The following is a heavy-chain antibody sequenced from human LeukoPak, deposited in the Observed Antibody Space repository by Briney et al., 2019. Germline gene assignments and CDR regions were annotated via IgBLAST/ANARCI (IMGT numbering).Heavy chain of an antibody. CDR3: AKAGVYSSGWYGLDY. Sequence: PGGSLRLSCAPSGFTFSSYAMSWVRQAPGKGLEWVSAISGSGGSTYYADSVKGRFTISRDNSKNTLYLQMNSLRAEDTAVYYCAKAGVYSSGWYGLDYWGQGTLVTVST. J-gene: IGHJ4*02. CDR1: GFTFSSYA. CDR2: ISGSGGST. D-gene: IGHD6-19*01. V-gene: IGHV3-23*01.